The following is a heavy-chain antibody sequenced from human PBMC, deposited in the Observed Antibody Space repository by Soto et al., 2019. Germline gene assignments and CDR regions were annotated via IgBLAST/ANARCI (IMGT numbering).Heavy chain of an antibody. CDR3: ARTHCSSTRCYVGSWDY. J-gene: IGHJ4*02. V-gene: IGHV1-2*04. CDR2: INPNSGGT. CDR1: GYTFTGYY. D-gene: IGHD2-2*01. Sequence: QVQLVQSGAEVKKPGASVKVSCRASGYTFTGYYMHWVRQAPGHGLEWMGWINPNSGGTNYAQNFQGWVTMTRDTSISTAYMELSRLRSDDTAVYYCARTHCSSTRCYVGSWDYWGQGTLVTVSS.